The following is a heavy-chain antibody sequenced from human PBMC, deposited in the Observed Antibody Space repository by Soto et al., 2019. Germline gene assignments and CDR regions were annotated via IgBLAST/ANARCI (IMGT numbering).Heavy chain of an antibody. CDR3: ARGDDILTGFYYYYMDV. D-gene: IGHD3-9*01. Sequence: GGSLRLSCAASGFTFSSYGMHWVRQAPGKGLEWVAVIWYDGSNKYYADSVKGRFTISRDNSKNTLYLQMNSLRAEDTAVYYCARGDDILTGFYYYYMDVWGKGTTVTVSS. V-gene: IGHV3-33*01. CDR2: IWYDGSNK. CDR1: GFTFSSYG. J-gene: IGHJ6*03.